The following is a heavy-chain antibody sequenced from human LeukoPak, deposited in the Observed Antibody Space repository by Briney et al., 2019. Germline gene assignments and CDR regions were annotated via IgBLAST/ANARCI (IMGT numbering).Heavy chain of an antibody. CDR1: GYTFTSYY. J-gene: IGHJ6*03. CDR2: INPSGGST. V-gene: IGHV1-46*01. D-gene: IGHD1-26*01. Sequence: ASVKVSCKASGYTFTSYYMHWVRQAPGQGLEWMGIINPSGGSTSYAQKFQGRVTMTRDMSTSTVYMELSSLRSEDTAVYYCARGGRLWELLPYYYYYMDVWGKGTTVTVSS. CDR3: ARGGRLWELLPYYYYYMDV.